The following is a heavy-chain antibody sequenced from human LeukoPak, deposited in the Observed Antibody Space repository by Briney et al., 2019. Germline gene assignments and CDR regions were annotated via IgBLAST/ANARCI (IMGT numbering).Heavy chain of an antibody. J-gene: IGHJ4*02. D-gene: IGHD3-10*01. CDR2: INHSGST. Sequence: SQTLSLTCTVSGGSISSGGYYWSWIRQPPGKGLEWIGEINHSGSTNYNPSLKSRVTISVDTSKNQFSLKLSSVTAADTAVYYCARGVGELEDYWGQGTLVTVSS. V-gene: IGHV4-30-2*01. CDR1: GGSISSGGYY. CDR3: ARGVGELEDY.